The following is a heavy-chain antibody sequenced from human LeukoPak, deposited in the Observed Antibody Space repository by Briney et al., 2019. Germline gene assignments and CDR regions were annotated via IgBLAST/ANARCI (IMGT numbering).Heavy chain of an antibody. V-gene: IGHV1-2*02. Sequence: ASVKVSCKAPGYTFTGYYMHWVRQAPGQGLEWMGWINPNSGGTNYAQKFQGRVTMTRDASISTAYMELSRLRSDDTAVYYCARGTRRYYDSSGYYPDYYYYGMDVWGQGTTVTVSS. D-gene: IGHD3-22*01. CDR3: ARGTRRYYDSSGYYPDYYYYGMDV. CDR1: GYTFTGYY. CDR2: INPNSGGT. J-gene: IGHJ6*02.